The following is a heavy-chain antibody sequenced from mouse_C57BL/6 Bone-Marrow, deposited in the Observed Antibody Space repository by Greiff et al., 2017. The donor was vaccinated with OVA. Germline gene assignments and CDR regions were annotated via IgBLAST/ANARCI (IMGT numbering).Heavy chain of an antibody. CDR3: TSDYSNTGLFAY. CDR2: IDPENGDT. Sequence: EVQLQQSGAELVRPGASVKLSCTASGFNIKDDYMPWVKQRPEQGLEWIGWIDPENGDTKYASKFKGKATITADTSSNTAYLQLSSLTSEDTAVYYCTSDYSNTGLFAYWGQGTLVTVSA. V-gene: IGHV14-4*01. J-gene: IGHJ3*01. D-gene: IGHD2-5*01. CDR1: GFNIKDDY.